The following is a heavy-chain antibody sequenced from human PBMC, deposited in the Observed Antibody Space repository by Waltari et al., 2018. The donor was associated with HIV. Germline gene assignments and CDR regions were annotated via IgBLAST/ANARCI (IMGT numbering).Heavy chain of an antibody. CDR1: GGSISSGSYY. Sequence: QVQLQESGPGLVKSLQTLSLTCTVSGGSISSGSYYWNWIRQPARKGLEWIGRIYPSGSTNYNPSLKSRVTISVDTSKNQFSLKLSSVTAADTAVYYCARVFCSGGSCYGDGRYGMDVWGQGTTVTVSS. J-gene: IGHJ6*02. V-gene: IGHV4-61*02. D-gene: IGHD2-15*01. CDR2: IYPSGST. CDR3: ARVFCSGGSCYGDGRYGMDV.